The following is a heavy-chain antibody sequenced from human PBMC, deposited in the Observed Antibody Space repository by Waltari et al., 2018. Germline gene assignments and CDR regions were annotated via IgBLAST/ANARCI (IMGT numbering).Heavy chain of an antibody. D-gene: IGHD6-6*01. Sequence: QVQLVQSGAEVKKPGSSVKVACKASGGTFSSYAISWVRQAPGQGLEWMGGIIPILGIANYAQKFQGRVTITADESTSTAYMELSSLRSEDTAVYYCAGRRLPPSDYYYYYMDVWGKGTTVTVSS. CDR1: GGTFSSYA. CDR3: AGRRLPPSDYYYYYMDV. V-gene: IGHV1-69*04. CDR2: IIPILGIA. J-gene: IGHJ6*03.